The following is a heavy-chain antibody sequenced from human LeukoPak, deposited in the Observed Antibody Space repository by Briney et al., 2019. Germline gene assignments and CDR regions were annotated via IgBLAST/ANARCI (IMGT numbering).Heavy chain of an antibody. CDR1: GYTFTGHY. D-gene: IGHD3-22*01. CDR3: ARHSSSWRRGWFDP. CDR2: INPRSGGT. V-gene: IGHV1-2*02. Sequence: ASVKVSCKASGYTFTGHYIHWVRQAPGEGLEWMGYINPRSGGTNDAQKFQGRVTMTRDTSMNTVFMELSSLTSDDTAIYFCARHSSSWRRGWFDPWGQGTLVTVSS. J-gene: IGHJ5*02.